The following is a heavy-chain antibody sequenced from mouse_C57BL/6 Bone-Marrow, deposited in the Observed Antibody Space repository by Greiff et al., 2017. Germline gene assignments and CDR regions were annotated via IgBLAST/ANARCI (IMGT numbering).Heavy chain of an antibody. Sequence: QVQLQQPGAELVKPGASVKMSCKASGYTFTSYWITWVKQRPGQGLEWIGDIYPGSGSTNYNEKFKSKATLTVDTSSSTAYMQLSSLTSEDSAVYYCASGDGSSPGYYAMDYWGQGTSVTVSS. CDR1: GYTFTSYW. J-gene: IGHJ4*01. CDR2: IYPGSGST. V-gene: IGHV1-55*01. CDR3: ASGDGSSPGYYAMDY. D-gene: IGHD1-1*01.